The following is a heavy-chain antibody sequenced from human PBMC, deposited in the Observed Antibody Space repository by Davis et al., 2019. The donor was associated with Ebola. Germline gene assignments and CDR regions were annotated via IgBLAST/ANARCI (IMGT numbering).Heavy chain of an antibody. CDR3: ARDPDTAMASDAFDI. J-gene: IGHJ3*02. V-gene: IGHV3-23*01. CDR1: GFSFTNYA. D-gene: IGHD5-18*01. CDR2: IGGSGVGT. Sequence: GGSLRLSCAASGFSFTNYAMSWVRQAPGKGLQWVSYIGGSGVGTYYADSVKGRFTISRDNAKNSLYLQMNSLRDEDTAVYYCARDPDTAMASDAFDIWGQGTMVTVSS.